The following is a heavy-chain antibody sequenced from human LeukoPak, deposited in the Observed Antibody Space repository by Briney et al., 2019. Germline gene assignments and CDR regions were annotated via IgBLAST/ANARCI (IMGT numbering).Heavy chain of an antibody. D-gene: IGHD3-10*01. V-gene: IGHV3-30*18. CDR3: AKDYYGSGSYPYYFDY. J-gene: IGHJ4*02. CDR1: GFTFSSYG. CDR2: ISYDGSNK. Sequence: GRPLRLSCAASGFTFSSYGMHWVRQAPGKGLEWVAVISYDGSNKYYADSVKGRFTISRDNSKNTLYLQMNSLRAEDTAVYYCAKDYYGSGSYPYYFDYWGQGTLVTVSS.